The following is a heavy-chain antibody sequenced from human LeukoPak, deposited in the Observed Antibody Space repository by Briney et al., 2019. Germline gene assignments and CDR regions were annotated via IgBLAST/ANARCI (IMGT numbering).Heavy chain of an antibody. Sequence: SVKVSCKASGGTFSSYAISWVRQAPGQGLEWMGGIIPIFGTANYAQKFQGRVTITADESTSTAYMELSSLRSEDTAAYYCARGRVPAATLDAFDIWGQGTMVTVSS. D-gene: IGHD2-2*01. CDR1: GGTFSSYA. CDR3: ARGRVPAATLDAFDI. J-gene: IGHJ3*02. V-gene: IGHV1-69*13. CDR2: IIPIFGTA.